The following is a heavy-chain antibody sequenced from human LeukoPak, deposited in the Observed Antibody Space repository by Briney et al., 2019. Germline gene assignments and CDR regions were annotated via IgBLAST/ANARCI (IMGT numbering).Heavy chain of an antibody. J-gene: IGHJ4*02. CDR1: GYTFTDYY. D-gene: IGHD6-13*01. V-gene: IGHV1-2*02. CDR3: ARVPGAAAGGFDY. Sequence: ASVKVSCKASGYTFTDYYVHWVRQAPGQGLEWMGWINPNSGGTNYAQKFQGRVTMTRDTSISTAYMELSRLRSDGTAVYYCARVPGAAAGGFDYWGQGTLVTVSS. CDR2: INPNSGGT.